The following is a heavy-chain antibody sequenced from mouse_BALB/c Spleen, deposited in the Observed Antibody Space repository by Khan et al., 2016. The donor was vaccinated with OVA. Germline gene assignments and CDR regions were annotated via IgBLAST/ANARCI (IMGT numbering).Heavy chain of an antibody. J-gene: IGHJ4*01. D-gene: IGHD2-10*01. CDR3: ARQPYYHYNIMDV. CDR1: GFSLTNYG. Sequence: QVQLKESGPGLAAPSQSLSITCTISGFSLTNYGVHWVRQPPGKGLEWLVVIWSDGSTTYNSALKSRLTITKDNSQSQVFLRVNSLQTDDTAIYFCARQPYYHYNIMDVWGQGTSGTVSS. V-gene: IGHV2-6-1*01. CDR2: IWSDGST.